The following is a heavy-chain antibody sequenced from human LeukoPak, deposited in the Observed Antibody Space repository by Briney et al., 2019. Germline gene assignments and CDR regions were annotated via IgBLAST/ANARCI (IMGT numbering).Heavy chain of an antibody. J-gene: IGHJ4*02. V-gene: IGHV3-66*01. Sequence: QPGGSLRLSCAASGFTVSNNYMSWVRQAPGKGLEWVSVIYSGGTTYYADSVKGRFTIPRDNSKNTLYLLMNSLRAEDTAVYYCARGGYCSGGNCYGYFDYWGQGTLVTVSS. CDR1: GFTVSNNY. D-gene: IGHD2-15*01. CDR2: IYSGGTT. CDR3: ARGGYCSGGNCYGYFDY.